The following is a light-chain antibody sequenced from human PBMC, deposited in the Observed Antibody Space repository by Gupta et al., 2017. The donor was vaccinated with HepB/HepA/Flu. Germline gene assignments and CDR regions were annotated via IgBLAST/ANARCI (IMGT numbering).Light chain of an antibody. CDR1: QSVSSSY. V-gene: IGKV3-20*01. CDR3: QQYGRSSCT. CDR2: GAS. Sequence: ELVLTQSPGTLSLSPGERATLSCRASQSVSSSYLAWYQQKPGQAPRLLIYGASSRATGIPDRFSGSGSGTDFTLTISRLEPEDFAVYYCQQYGRSSCTFGEGTKVEIK. J-gene: IGKJ4*01.